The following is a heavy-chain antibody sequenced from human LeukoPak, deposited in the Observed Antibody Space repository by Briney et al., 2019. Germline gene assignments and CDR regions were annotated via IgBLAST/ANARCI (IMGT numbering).Heavy chain of an antibody. D-gene: IGHD6-19*01. J-gene: IGHJ4*02. Sequence: GASVKVSCKASGGTFSSYAISWVRQAPGQGLEWMGGIIPIFGTANYAQKFQGRVTITADESTSTAYMELSSLRSEDTAVYHCARELPYSSGWQGRGYYFDYWGQGTLVTVSS. V-gene: IGHV1-69*13. CDR2: IIPIFGTA. CDR1: GGTFSSYA. CDR3: ARELPYSSGWQGRGYYFDY.